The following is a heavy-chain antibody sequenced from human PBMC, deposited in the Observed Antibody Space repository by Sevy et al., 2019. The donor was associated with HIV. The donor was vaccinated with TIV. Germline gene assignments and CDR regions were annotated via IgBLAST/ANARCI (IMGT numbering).Heavy chain of an antibody. V-gene: IGHV4-39*01. J-gene: IGHJ3*02. CDR2: IYYSGST. D-gene: IGHD4-17*01. Sequence: SETLSLTCSVSGGSISGSTYYWGWIRQPPGKGLEWIGSIYYSGSTYYNPSLKSRVTISVDTSKNQFSLKLSSVTAADTAVYYCAKTGTYGHYLDDFNIWGQRTMVTVSS. CDR3: AKTGTYGHYLDDFNI. CDR1: GGSISGSTYY.